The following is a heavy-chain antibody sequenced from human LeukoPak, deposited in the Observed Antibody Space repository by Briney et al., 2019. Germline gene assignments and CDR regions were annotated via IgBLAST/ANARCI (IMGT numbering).Heavy chain of an antibody. CDR2: ISGSGGST. CDR1: GFTFSTYA. D-gene: IGHD3-22*01. Sequence: PGGSLRLSCAASGFTFSTYAMSWVRQAPGKGPEWVSVISGSGGSTYYAGSVKGRFTISRENAKNALYLQMNSLRAGDTAVYYCARGLYYYDSSGYYGDTFDIWGQGTMVIVSS. J-gene: IGHJ3*02. CDR3: ARGLYYYDSSGYYGDTFDI. V-gene: IGHV3-23*01.